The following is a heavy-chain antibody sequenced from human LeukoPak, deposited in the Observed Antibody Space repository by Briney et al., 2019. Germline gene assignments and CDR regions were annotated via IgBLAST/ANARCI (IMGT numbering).Heavy chain of an antibody. CDR3: ARTLSYSSSWPVDY. J-gene: IGHJ4*02. V-gene: IGHV4-4*02. D-gene: IGHD6-13*01. Sequence: SGTLSLTCAVSGGSISSSNWWSWVRQSPGKGLEWIGEIYHSGSTNYNPSLKSRVTISVDKSKNQFSLKLSSVTAADMAVYYCARTLSYSSSWPVDYWGQGTLVTVSS. CDR1: GGSISSSNW. CDR2: IYHSGST.